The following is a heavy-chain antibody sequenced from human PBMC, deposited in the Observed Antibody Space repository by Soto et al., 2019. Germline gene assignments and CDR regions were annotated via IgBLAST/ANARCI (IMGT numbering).Heavy chain of an antibody. CDR3: ARVWGYYFDY. Sequence: SETLSLTCTVSGGSISSYFWSWIRQPPGKGLEWIGYIYYTGSTNYNPSLKSRVTISVDTSKNQFSLKLSSVTAADTAVYYCARVWGYYFDYWGQGTLVTVSA. J-gene: IGHJ4*02. CDR2: IYYTGST. D-gene: IGHD2-21*01. CDR1: GGSISSYF. V-gene: IGHV4-59*01.